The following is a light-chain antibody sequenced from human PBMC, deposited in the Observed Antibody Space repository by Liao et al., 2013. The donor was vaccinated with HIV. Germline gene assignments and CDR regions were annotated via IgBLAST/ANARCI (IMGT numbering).Light chain of an antibody. V-gene: IGLV3-21*04. CDR3: QVWDSSSNQVV. CDR2: YDL. CDR1: NIGIKR. Sequence: SYVLTQPPSVSVAPGKTATITCAGDNIGIKRVQWYLQKPGQAPVLVIYYDLYRPSGIPERFSGSNSGNTATLTISRVEAGDEADYFCQVWDSSSNQVVFGGGTQLTVL. J-gene: IGLJ3*02.